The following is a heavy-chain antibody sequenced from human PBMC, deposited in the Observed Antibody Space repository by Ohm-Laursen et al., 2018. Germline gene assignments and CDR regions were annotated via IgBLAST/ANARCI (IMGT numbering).Heavy chain of an antibody. CDR2: IYYSGNT. Sequence: TLSLTCTVSGGSISSNTYYWAWIRQPPGKGLEWIGSIYYSGNTYYNPSLRSRVTISVDTSKNQFSLKLSSVTAADTAVYYCARFPTVTSWFDPWGQGTLVTVSS. D-gene: IGHD3-16*01. V-gene: IGHV4-39*07. J-gene: IGHJ5*02. CDR3: ARFPTVTSWFDP. CDR1: GGSISSNTYY.